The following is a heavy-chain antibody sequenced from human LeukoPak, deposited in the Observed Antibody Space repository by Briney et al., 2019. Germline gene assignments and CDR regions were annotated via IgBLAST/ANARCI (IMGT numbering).Heavy chain of an antibody. CDR3: ARGHHASSGWSQASLSGMDV. V-gene: IGHV4-34*01. J-gene: IGHJ6*02. Sequence: SETLSLTCAVYGGSFSGYYWSWIRQPPRKGLEGSGEINHSGSTNYNPSLKSRVTISVDTSKNQFSLKLSSVTAADTAVYYCARGHHASSGWSQASLSGMDVWGQGTTVTVSS. D-gene: IGHD6-19*01. CDR2: INHSGST. CDR1: GGSFSGYY.